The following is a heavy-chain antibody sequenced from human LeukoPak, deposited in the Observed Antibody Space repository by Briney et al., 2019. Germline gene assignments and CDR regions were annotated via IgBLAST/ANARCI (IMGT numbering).Heavy chain of an antibody. D-gene: IGHD2-2*01. V-gene: IGHV4-31*03. Sequence: SETLSLTCTVSGGSISSGGYYWSWIRQHPGKGLEWIGYIYYSGSTYYNPSLKSRVTISVDTSKNQFSLKLSSVTAADTAVYYCATGGYQLLFRYYYYVLDVWGKGTTVTVSS. J-gene: IGHJ6*04. CDR3: ATGGYQLLFRYYYYVLDV. CDR2: IYYSGST. CDR1: GGSISSGGYY.